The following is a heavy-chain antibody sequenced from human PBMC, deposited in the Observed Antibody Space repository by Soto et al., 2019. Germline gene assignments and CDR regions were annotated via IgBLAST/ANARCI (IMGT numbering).Heavy chain of an antibody. Sequence: PSATLSLTCTVSGGSISGYYWSWIRQPPGKGLEWNGYMYNTGSTVYNPSFKSRVTLSVDTSKNQFSLKLNSVTAAATAVYFCARDLWGYCGTDCYPLDVWGQGTMVTVSS. CDR2: MYNTGST. J-gene: IGHJ6*02. V-gene: IGHV4-59*01. D-gene: IGHD2-21*02. CDR1: GGSISGYY. CDR3: ARDLWGYCGTDCYPLDV.